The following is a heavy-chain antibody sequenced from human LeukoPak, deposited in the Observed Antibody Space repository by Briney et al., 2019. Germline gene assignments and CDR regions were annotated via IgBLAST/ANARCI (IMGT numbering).Heavy chain of an antibody. CDR3: AKGVIGSGWTQALDL. J-gene: IGHJ5*02. CDR2: ISLNSGRI. V-gene: IGHV3-9*03. Sequence: GRSLRLSCAASGLNLDDYAMHWVRQAPGKGLEWVSGISLNSGRIGYADSVKGRFTISRDNAKNSLYLQMNSLIAEDMALYYCAKGVIGSGWTQALDLWGQGTLVTVSS. D-gene: IGHD6-19*01. CDR1: GLNLDDYA.